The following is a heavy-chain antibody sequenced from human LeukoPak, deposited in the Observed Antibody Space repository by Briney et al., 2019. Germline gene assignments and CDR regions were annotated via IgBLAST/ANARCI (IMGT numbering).Heavy chain of an antibody. CDR1: GFTFSSYA. CDR2: ISGSGGST. D-gene: IGHD3-10*01. Sequence: GGSLRLSCAASGFTFSSYAMSWVRQAPGKGLEWVSAISGSGGSTYYADSVKGRFTISRDNSKNTLYLQMNSLRAEDTAVYYCARDGSITMVNDAFDIWGQGTMVTVSS. CDR3: ARDGSITMVNDAFDI. J-gene: IGHJ3*02. V-gene: IGHV3-23*01.